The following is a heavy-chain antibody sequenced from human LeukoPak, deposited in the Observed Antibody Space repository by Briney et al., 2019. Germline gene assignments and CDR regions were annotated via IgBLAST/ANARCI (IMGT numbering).Heavy chain of an antibody. J-gene: IGHJ6*03. V-gene: IGHV3-30*02. Sequence: GGSLRLSCAASGFTFSSYGMHWVRQAPGKGLEWVAFIRYDGSNKYYADSVKGRLTISRDNSKNTLYLQMNSLRAEDTAVYYCAKAAVNYYYYMDVWGKGTTVTISS. CDR3: AKAAVNYYYYMDV. D-gene: IGHD4-17*01. CDR1: GFTFSSYG. CDR2: IRYDGSNK.